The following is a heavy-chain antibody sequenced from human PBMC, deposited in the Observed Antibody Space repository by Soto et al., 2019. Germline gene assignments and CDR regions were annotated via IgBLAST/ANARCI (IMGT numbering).Heavy chain of an antibody. CDR3: ARDIYYDSSGYPYFFDY. Sequence: SVKVSCKASGGTFSSYTISWVRQAPGQGLEWMGRIIPILGIANYAQKFQGRVTITADKSTSTAYMELSSLRSEDTAVYYCARDIYYDSSGYPYFFDYCAQGTLVPGSS. CDR1: GGTFSSYT. CDR2: IIPILGIA. J-gene: IGHJ4*02. D-gene: IGHD3-22*01. V-gene: IGHV1-69*04.